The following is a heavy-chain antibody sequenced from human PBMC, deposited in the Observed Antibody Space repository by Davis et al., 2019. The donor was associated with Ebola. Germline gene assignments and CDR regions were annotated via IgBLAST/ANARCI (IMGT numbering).Heavy chain of an antibody. D-gene: IGHD3-10*01. CDR2: VNDNGDRT. V-gene: IGHV3-64D*08. J-gene: IGHJ3*02. Sequence: GGSLRLSCAASGFPFSSYTMNWVRQAPGKGLEYVSGVNDNGDRTHYGDSVKGRFTISRDISKNTLYVQMSSLRAEDTALYYCVKDRSGSYAFDIWGQGTMVTVSS. CDR1: GFPFSSYT. CDR3: VKDRSGSYAFDI.